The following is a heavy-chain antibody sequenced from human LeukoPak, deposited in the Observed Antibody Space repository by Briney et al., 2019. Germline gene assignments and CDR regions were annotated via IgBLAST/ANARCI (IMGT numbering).Heavy chain of an antibody. Sequence: PGGSLRLSCAASGFTFSSYGMHWVRQAPGKGLEWVAVIWYDGSNKYYADSVKGRFTISRDNSKNTLYLQMNSLRAEDTAVYYCAREGVKGYSSSHMGKYFQHWGQGTLVTVSS. CDR1: GFTFSSYG. CDR3: AREGVKGYSSSHMGKYFQH. D-gene: IGHD6-13*01. CDR2: IWYDGSNK. V-gene: IGHV3-33*08. J-gene: IGHJ1*01.